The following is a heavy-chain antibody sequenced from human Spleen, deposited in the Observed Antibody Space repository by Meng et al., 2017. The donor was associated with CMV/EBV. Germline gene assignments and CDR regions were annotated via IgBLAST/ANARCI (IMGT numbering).Heavy chain of an antibody. CDR3: ARDPRVPSAITSVY. D-gene: IGHD2-2*02. CDR1: GFTFSYYW. CDR2: IRDDGSNK. J-gene: IGHJ4*02. V-gene: IGHV3-30*02. Sequence: GESLKISCAASGFTFSYYWMTRVRQAPGKGLEWVAFIRDDGSNKYYADSVKGRFTISRDNSKNKLYLQMSSLRVEDTGVYYCARDPRVPSAITSVYWGQGTLVTVSS.